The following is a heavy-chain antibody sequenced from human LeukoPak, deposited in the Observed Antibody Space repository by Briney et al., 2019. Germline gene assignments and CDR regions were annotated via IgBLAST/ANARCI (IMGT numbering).Heavy chain of an antibody. V-gene: IGHV3-74*01. J-gene: IGHJ3*02. CDR1: GFTFSRYW. Sequence: PGGSLRLSCAASGFTFSRYWMHWVRQAPGKGPVWVSRINNDGSVTTYADSVKGRFTISRDNAKNTLYLQMNSLRAEDTAIYYCARDYDSSGYYEADAFDIWGQGTMVTVSS. CDR3: ARDYDSSGYYEADAFDI. CDR2: INNDGSVT. D-gene: IGHD3-22*01.